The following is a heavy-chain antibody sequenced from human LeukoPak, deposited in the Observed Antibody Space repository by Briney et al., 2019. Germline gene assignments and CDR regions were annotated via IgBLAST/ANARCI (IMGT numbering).Heavy chain of an antibody. CDR2: INPNSGGT. D-gene: IGHD2-15*01. CDR1: GYTFTGYY. CDR3: ARCADLQDIVVVVAARFAFDI. Sequence: RASVKVSCKASGYTFTGYYMHWVRQAPGQGLEWMGWINPNSGGTNYAQKFQGRVTMTRDTSISTAYMELSRLRSDDTAVYYCARCADLQDIVVVVAARFAFDIWGQGTMVTVSS. V-gene: IGHV1-2*02. J-gene: IGHJ3*02.